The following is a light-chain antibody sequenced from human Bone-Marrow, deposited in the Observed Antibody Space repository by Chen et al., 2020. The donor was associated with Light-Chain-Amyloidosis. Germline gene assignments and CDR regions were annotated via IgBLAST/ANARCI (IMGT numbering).Light chain of an antibody. CDR3: AAWDDSLNGWV. J-gene: IGLJ3*02. CDR2: SNN. Sequence: QSVLTQPPSASGTPGQRVTISCSGSSPNIGSNTVNWYQQLPGTAPKLLIYSNNQRPSGVHDRFSGSKSGTSASLAISGLQSEDEADYYCAAWDDSLNGWVFGGGTKLTVL. V-gene: IGLV1-44*01. CDR1: SPNIGSNT.